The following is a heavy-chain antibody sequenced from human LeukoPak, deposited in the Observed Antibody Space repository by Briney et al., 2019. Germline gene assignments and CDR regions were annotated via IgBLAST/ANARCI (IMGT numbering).Heavy chain of an antibody. CDR3: ARVRSPQWLSSGWYYFDY. CDR2: IIPIFGTA. D-gene: IGHD6-19*01. Sequence: ASVTVSCKASGGTFSSYAISWVRQAPGQGLEWMGGIIPIFGTANYAQKFQGRVTITAGESTSTAYMELSSLRSEDTAVYYCARVRSPQWLSSGWYYFDYWGQGTLVTVSS. J-gene: IGHJ4*02. CDR1: GGTFSSYA. V-gene: IGHV1-69*13.